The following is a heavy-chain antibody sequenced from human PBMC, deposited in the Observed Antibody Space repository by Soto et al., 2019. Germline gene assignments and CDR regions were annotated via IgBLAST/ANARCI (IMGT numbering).Heavy chain of an antibody. J-gene: IGHJ6*02. CDR3: ARSPNYYYYGFDV. CDR2: IYYSGST. CDR1: GGSVISGTYF. V-gene: IGHV4-61*01. Sequence: SVPLGVSCTVSGGSVISGTYFWIWILQSPGKGLEWIAYIYYSGSTNYNPSLQRRSTISVDTSKSQVSLTLTYVTAADAAVYYCARSPNYYYYGFDVWGQGTTVTVSS.